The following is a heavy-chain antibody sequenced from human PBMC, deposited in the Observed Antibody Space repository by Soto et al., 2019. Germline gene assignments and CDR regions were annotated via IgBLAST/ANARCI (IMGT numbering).Heavy chain of an antibody. CDR3: ARRLYYDSSGFEGGVMDV. Sequence: SETLSLNCTVSGGSISSSSYYWGWIRQPPGKGLEWIGSIYYSGSTYYNPSLKSRVTISVDTSKNQFSLKLSSVTAADTAVYYCARRLYYDSSGFEGGVMDVWGQGTTVT. V-gene: IGHV4-39*01. CDR2: IYYSGST. CDR1: GGSISSSSYY. D-gene: IGHD3-22*01. J-gene: IGHJ6*02.